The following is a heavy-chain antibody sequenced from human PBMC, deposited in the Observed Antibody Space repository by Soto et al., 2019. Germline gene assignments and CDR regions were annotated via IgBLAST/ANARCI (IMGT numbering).Heavy chain of an antibody. CDR3: ARDPNLGYCSSTSCYSQGSSWHYYYYGMDV. Sequence: SVKVSCKASGGTFSSYAISWVRQAPGQGLEWMGGIIPIFGTANYAQKFQGRVTITADESTSTAYMELSSLRSEDTAVYYCARDPNLGYCSSTSCYSQGSSWHYYYYGMDVWGQGTTVTVSS. CDR1: GGTFSSYA. J-gene: IGHJ6*02. D-gene: IGHD2-2*02. CDR2: IIPIFGTA. V-gene: IGHV1-69*13.